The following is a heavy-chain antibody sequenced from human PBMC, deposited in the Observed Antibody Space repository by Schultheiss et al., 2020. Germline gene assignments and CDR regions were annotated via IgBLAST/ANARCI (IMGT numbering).Heavy chain of an antibody. V-gene: IGHV4-61*01. CDR2: IYYSGST. CDR3: ARAELWTYNWFDP. CDR1: GGSISSGSYY. Sequence: SETLSLTCTVSGGSISSGSYYWSWIRQPPGKGLEWIGYIYYSGSTNYNPSLKSRVTISVDTSKNQFSLKLSSVTAADTAVYYCARAELWTYNWFDPWGQGTLVTVSS. D-gene: IGHD5-18*01. J-gene: IGHJ5*02.